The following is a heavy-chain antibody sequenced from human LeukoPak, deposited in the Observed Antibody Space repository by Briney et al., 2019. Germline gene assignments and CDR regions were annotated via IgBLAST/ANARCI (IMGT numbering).Heavy chain of an antibody. D-gene: IGHD3-16*02. J-gene: IGHJ4*02. CDR2: IYSGGGT. CDR1: AFSVSSNH. Sequence: GGSLRLSGAASAFSVSSNHMSWVRQTAGKGLEWVSLIYSGGGTSYADSVKGRFTISRDNSKNTLYLQMNSLRAEDTAVYYCARGPISSLAFDYWGQGTLVTVSS. V-gene: IGHV3-66*01. CDR3: ARGPISSLAFDY.